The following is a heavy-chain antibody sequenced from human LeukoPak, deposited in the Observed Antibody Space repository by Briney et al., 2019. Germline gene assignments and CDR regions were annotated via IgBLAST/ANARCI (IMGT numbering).Heavy chain of an antibody. J-gene: IGHJ4*02. CDR2: IMHIVGIG. CDR1: GCTYSNYA. D-gene: IGHD3-9*01. CDR3: ARELSVNFDWRGWHY. Sequence: SSVNVSFKSTGCTYSNYAINGLGQAACQGVEWMGGIMHIVGIGNYAQKFHGRVTIPAHKSTRTAYMELSSLRYEDTAVYYCARELSVNFDWRGWHYWGQGPLVSVFS. V-gene: IGHV1-69*17.